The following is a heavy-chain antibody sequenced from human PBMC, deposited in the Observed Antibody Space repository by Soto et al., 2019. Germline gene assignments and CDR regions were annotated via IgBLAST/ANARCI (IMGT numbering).Heavy chain of an antibody. D-gene: IGHD2-2*01. CDR2: IIPILGTP. Sequence: QVQLVQSGAEVKKPGSSVKVSCRASGGTFSSYAVSWMRQAPGQGLERMGVIIPILGTPKYAQKFQGRVTITADEYTTTAYMELSSLRPDDTAVYYCARESSSPNYYFYGMDVWGHGTTVIVSS. V-gene: IGHV1-69*01. J-gene: IGHJ6*02. CDR1: GGTFSSYA. CDR3: ARESSSPNYYFYGMDV.